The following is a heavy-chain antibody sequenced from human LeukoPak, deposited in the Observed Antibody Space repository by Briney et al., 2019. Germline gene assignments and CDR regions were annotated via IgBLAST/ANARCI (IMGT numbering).Heavy chain of an antibody. D-gene: IGHD4-17*01. V-gene: IGHV1-69*05. CDR1: GGTFSSYA. Sequence: SVKVSCKASGGTFSSYAISWVRQAPGQGLEWMGRIIPIFGTANYAQKFQGRVTITTDESTSTAYMELSSLRSEDTAVYYCARELMTTVTTHYYYYYMDVWGKGTPVTVSS. CDR2: IIPIFGTA. CDR3: ARELMTTVTTHYYYYYMDV. J-gene: IGHJ6*03.